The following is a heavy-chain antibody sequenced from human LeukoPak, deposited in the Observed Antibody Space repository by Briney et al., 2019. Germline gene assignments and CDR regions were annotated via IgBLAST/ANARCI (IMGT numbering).Heavy chain of an antibody. D-gene: IGHD6-19*01. J-gene: IGHJ3*02. CDR3: ARGGAVARSGAAFDI. CDR2: ISAYNGNT. V-gene: IGHV1-18*01. Sequence: GASVKVSCKAPGYTFTSYGISWVRQAPGQGLEWMGWISAYNGNTNYAQKLQGRVTMTTDTSTSTAYMELRSLRSDDTAVYYCARGGAVARSGAAFDIWGQGTMVTVSS. CDR1: GYTFTSYG.